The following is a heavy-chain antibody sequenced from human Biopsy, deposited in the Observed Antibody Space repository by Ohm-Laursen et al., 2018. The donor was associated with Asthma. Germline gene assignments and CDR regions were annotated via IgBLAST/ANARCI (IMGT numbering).Heavy chain of an antibody. CDR3: AKRRGYSGHDNDY. V-gene: IGHV3-30*18. CDR1: GFIFSNYG. D-gene: IGHD5-12*01. Sequence: SLRLSCTASGFIFSNYGMHWVRQAPGKGLEWVAVISYDGSNKYYADSVKGRFTVSRDSSKNTLYLQMNSLRTEDTAVYYCAKRRGYSGHDNDYWGQGTLVIVSS. J-gene: IGHJ4*02. CDR2: ISYDGSNK.